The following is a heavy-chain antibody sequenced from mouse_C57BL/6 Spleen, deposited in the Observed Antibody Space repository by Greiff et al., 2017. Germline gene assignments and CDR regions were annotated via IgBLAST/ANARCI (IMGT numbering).Heavy chain of an antibody. Sequence: VQLQQPGAELVRPGSSVKLSCKASGYTFTSYWMHWVKQRPIQGLEWIGNIDPSDSETHYNQKFKDKATLTVDKSSSTAYMQLSSLTSEDSAVYYCARAAYYSNFGAMDYWGQGTSVTVSS. V-gene: IGHV1-52*01. D-gene: IGHD2-5*01. CDR3: ARAAYYSNFGAMDY. CDR1: GYTFTSYW. J-gene: IGHJ4*01. CDR2: IDPSDSET.